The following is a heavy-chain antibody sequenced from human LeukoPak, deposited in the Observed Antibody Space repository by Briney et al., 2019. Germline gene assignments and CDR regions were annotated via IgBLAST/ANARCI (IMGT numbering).Heavy chain of an antibody. CDR2: INPNSGGT. D-gene: IGHD5-18*01. Sequence: ASVKVSCKASGYTFTGYMHWVRQAPGQGLEWMGWINPNSGGTNYAQKFQGRVTMTRDTSIGTVYMELSRLRSDDTAVYYCARDIVMVTYWFDPWGQGTLVTVSS. V-gene: IGHV1-2*02. CDR3: ARDIVMVTYWFDP. CDR1: GYTFTGY. J-gene: IGHJ5*02.